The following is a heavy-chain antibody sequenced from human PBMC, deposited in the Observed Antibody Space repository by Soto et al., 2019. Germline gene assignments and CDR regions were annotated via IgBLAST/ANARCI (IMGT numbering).Heavy chain of an antibody. CDR1: GFTFSSYA. J-gene: IGHJ6*02. D-gene: IGHD5-12*01. CDR2: ISSNGGST. CDR3: AREPVATTSYYYYGMDV. Sequence: PGGSLRLSCSASGFTFSSYAMHWVRQAPGKGLEYVSAISSNGGSTYYADSVKGRFTISRDNSKNTLYLQMNSLRAEDTAVYYCAREPVATTSYYYYGMDVWGQGTTVTVSS. V-gene: IGHV3-64*04.